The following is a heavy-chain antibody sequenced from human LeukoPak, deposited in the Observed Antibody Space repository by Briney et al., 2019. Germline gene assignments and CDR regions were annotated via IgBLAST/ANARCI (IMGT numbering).Heavy chain of an antibody. CDR2: FDPEDGET. V-gene: IGHV1-24*01. CDR3: ATSYGSGSYYLDY. Sequence: ASVKVSXKVSGYTLTELSMHWVRQAPGKGLEWIGGFDPEDGETIYAQKFQGRVTMTEDTSTDTAYMELSSLRSEDTAVYYCATSYGSGSYYLDYWGQGTLITVSS. J-gene: IGHJ4*02. D-gene: IGHD3-10*01. CDR1: GYTLTELS.